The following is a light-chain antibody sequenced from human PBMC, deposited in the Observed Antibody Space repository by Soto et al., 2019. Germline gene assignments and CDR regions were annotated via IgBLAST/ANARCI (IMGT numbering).Light chain of an antibody. CDR3: GADHGSGSNFVWV. CDR2: VGTGGIVG. CDR1: SGYSNYK. J-gene: IGLJ3*02. V-gene: IGLV9-49*01. Sequence: QLVLTQPPSASASLGASVTLTCTLSSGYSNYKVDWYQQRPGKGPRFVMRVGTGGIVGSKGDGIPDRFSVLGSGLNWYLTIENIQEEDESDYHCGADHGSGSNFVWVFGGGTKLTVL.